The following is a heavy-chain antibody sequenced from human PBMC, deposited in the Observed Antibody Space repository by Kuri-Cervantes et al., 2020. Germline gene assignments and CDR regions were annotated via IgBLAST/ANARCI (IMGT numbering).Heavy chain of an antibody. V-gene: IGHV1-2*02. CDR3: ARVHVSRDGYFFDY. CDR1: GYSFSGYY. D-gene: IGHD5-24*01. CDR2: INPNSGGT. J-gene: IGHJ4*02. Sequence: ASVKVSCKASGYSFSGYYMYWVRQAPGKGLEWMGWINPNSGGTKYAQKFQGRVTMTRDTSVSTAYMELRRLRSEDTAVYYCARVHVSRDGYFFDYWGQGTLVTVSS.